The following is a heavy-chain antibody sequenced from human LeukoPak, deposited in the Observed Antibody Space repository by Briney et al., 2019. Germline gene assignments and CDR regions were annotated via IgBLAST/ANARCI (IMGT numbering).Heavy chain of an antibody. J-gene: IGHJ5*02. D-gene: IGHD3-10*01. Sequence: PGRSLRLSCAASGFTFSSYWMHWVRQAPGKGLVWVSRINSDGSSTSYADSVKGRFTISRDNAKNTLYLQMNSLRAEDTAVYYCARGPGFPSGRFDPWGQGTLVTVSS. CDR1: GFTFSSYW. V-gene: IGHV3-74*01. CDR2: INSDGSST. CDR3: ARGPGFPSGRFDP.